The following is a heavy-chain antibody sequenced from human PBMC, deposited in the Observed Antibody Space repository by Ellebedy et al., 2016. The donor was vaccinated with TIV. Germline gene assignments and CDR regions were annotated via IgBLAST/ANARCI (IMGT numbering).Heavy chain of an antibody. CDR3: ASGFQDSPGKDRGGDAAPFDY. CDR2: INHSGST. V-gene: IGHV4-34*01. Sequence: MPSETLSLTCTVSGGPISSYYWSWIRQPPGKGLEWIGEINHSGSTNYNPSLKSRVTISVDTSKNQFSLKLSSVTAADTAVYYCASGFQDSPGKDRGGDAAPFDYWGQGTLVTVSS. D-gene: IGHD2-15*01. CDR1: GGPISSYY. J-gene: IGHJ4*02.